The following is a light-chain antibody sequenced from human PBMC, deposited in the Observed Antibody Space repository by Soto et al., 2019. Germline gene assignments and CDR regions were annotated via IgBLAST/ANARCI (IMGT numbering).Light chain of an antibody. Sequence: DIQMTQSPSTMSASVGDRVTSTCRTSHSISSCLACYKQKPGKAPKLLIYKAYSLESGVPSRFSGSGSGTAFTLTISILQPDDFANYYCQQYNSYSWTFGQGTKVDIK. CDR3: QQYNSYSWT. CDR2: KAY. J-gene: IGKJ1*01. V-gene: IGKV1-5*03. CDR1: HSISSC.